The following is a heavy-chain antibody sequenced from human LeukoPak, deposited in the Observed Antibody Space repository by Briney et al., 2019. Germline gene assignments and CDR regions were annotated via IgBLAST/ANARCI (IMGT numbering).Heavy chain of an antibody. D-gene: IGHD5-24*01. Sequence: GGSLRLSCAASGFTFSSYGMHWVRQAPGKGLEWVAVISYDGSNKYYADSVKGRFTISRDNSKNTLYLQMNSLRAEDTAVYYCATTRTMKDGYNYRTFDYWGQGTLVTVSS. V-gene: IGHV3-30*03. CDR1: GFTFSSYG. CDR2: ISYDGSNK. J-gene: IGHJ4*02. CDR3: ATTRTMKDGYNYRTFDY.